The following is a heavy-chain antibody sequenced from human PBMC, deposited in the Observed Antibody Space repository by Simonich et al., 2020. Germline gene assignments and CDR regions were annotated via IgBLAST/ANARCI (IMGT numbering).Heavy chain of an antibody. V-gene: IGHV3-21*01. Sequence: EVQLVESGGGLVKPGGSLRLSCAASGFTFSSYSMNWVRQAPGKGLECVSSISSRSSYIYYADSVKGRFTISRDNAKNSLYRQMNSLRAEDTAVYYCARDAAGDYWGQGTLVTVSS. CDR3: ARDAAGDY. CDR1: GFTFSSYS. J-gene: IGHJ4*02. D-gene: IGHD6-13*01. CDR2: ISSRSSYI.